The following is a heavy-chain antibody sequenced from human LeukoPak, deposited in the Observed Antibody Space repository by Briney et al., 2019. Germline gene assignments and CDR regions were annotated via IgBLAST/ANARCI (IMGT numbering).Heavy chain of an antibody. CDR2: IYYSGST. CDR1: GGSISSSSYY. CDR3: ARVRIAAAGTPPNWFDP. D-gene: IGHD6-13*01. V-gene: IGHV4-39*07. J-gene: IGHJ5*02. Sequence: SETLSLTCTVSGGSISSSSYYWGWIRQPPGKGLEWIGSIYYSGSTYYNPSLKSRVTISVDTSKNQFSLKLSSVTAADTAVYYCARVRIAAAGTPPNWFDPWGQGTLVTVSS.